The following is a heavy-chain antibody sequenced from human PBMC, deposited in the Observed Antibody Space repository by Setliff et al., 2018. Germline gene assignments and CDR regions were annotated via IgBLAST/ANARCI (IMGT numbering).Heavy chain of an antibody. J-gene: IGHJ6*03. CDR2: VYHRGST. V-gene: IGHV4-39*07. D-gene: IGHD2-2*01. CDR3: AREGRSSTRGWYMDA. CDR1: DDSITSSNYS. Sequence: SETLSLTCTVSDDSITSSNYSLAWVRQPPGKGLEWIATVYHRGSTDYKPSLKSRATISVDTSKNQFSLKLTSMTAADTAVCFCAREGRSSTRGWYMDAWGKGTSVTVSS.